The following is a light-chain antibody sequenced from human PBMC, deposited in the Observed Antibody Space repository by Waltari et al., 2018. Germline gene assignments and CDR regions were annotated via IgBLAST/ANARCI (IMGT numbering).Light chain of an antibody. Sequence: QSALTQPPSASGSPGQPVPISCTGTSSDIGGYKYVSCYRQHPGKGPKLLIYEVSKRPSGVPNRFSGSKSGNTASLTVSGLQAEDEADYYCSSYAGSNNLVFGTGTKVTVL. J-gene: IGLJ1*01. CDR3: SSYAGSNNLV. CDR2: EVS. V-gene: IGLV2-8*01. CDR1: SSDIGGYKY.